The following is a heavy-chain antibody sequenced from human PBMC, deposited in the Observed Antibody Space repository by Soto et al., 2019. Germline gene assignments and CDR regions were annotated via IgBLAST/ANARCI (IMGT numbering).Heavy chain of an antibody. V-gene: IGHV4-31*03. CDR1: GGSISSGGYY. J-gene: IGHJ6*02. CDR2: IYYSGST. CDR3: ARERSSSWPSYYYYGMDV. D-gene: IGHD6-13*01. Sequence: PSETLSLTCTVSGGSISSGGYYWSWIRQHPGKGLEWIGYIYYSGSTYYNPSLKSRVTISVDTSKNQFSLKLSSVTAADTAVYYCARERSSSWPSYYYYGMDVWGQGTTVTVSS.